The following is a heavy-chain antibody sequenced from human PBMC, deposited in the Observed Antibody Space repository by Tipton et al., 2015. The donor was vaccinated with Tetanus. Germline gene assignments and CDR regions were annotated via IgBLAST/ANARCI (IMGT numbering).Heavy chain of an antibody. J-gene: IGHJ6*03. D-gene: IGHD3-10*01. Sequence: SLRLSCAASGFTFSSYAMSWVRQAPGKGLEWVSAISGSGGSTYYADSVKGRFTISRDNSKNTLYLQMNSLRAEDTAVYYCAKGSYYGPGSYPPLGDYYYYYMDVWGKGTTVTVSS. CDR2: ISGSGGST. V-gene: IGHV3-23*01. CDR3: AKGSYYGPGSYPPLGDYYYYYMDV. CDR1: GFTFSSYA.